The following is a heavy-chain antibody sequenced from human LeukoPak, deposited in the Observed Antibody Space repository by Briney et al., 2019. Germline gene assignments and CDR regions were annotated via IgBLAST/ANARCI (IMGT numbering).Heavy chain of an antibody. D-gene: IGHD3-9*01. CDR3: ARGPRYRFDY. J-gene: IGHJ4*02. Sequence: SETLSLTCTVSGGSISSSNYYWSWIRQPPGKGLEWIGEINHSGSTNYNPSLKSRVTISVDTSKNQFSLKLSSVTAADTAVYYCARGPRYRFDYWGQGTLVTVSS. V-gene: IGHV4-39*07. CDR2: INHSGST. CDR1: GGSISSSNYY.